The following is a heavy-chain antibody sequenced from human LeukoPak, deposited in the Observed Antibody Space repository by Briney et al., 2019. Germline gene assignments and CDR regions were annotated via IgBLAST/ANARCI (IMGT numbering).Heavy chain of an antibody. CDR1: GFTFSSYW. D-gene: IGHD3-9*01. CDR2: IKQDGSEK. CDR3: ARNNPPNYDILTGYFSSYYYYYMDV. V-gene: IGHV3-7*01. J-gene: IGHJ6*03. Sequence: GGSLRLSCAASGFTFSSYWMSWARQAPGKGLEWVANIKQDGSEKYYVDSVKGRFTISRDNAKNSLYLQMNSLRAEDTAVYYCARNNPPNYDILTGYFSSYYYYYMDVWGKGTTVTVSS.